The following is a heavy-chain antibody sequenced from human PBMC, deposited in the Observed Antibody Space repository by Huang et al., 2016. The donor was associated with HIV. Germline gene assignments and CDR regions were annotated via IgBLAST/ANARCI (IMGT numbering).Heavy chain of an antibody. J-gene: IGHJ4*02. CDR3: AKDLTYTYGRHFDY. Sequence: QVQLVESGGGVVQPGGSLRLSCEASRFTFSSFGWHWVRQAPGKGLEWVAFIRYDGNNYYYADSVKGRFTISRDNSKNTLYLQMNSLRADDTAVYYCAKDLTYTYGRHFDYWGQGTLVTVSS. CDR1: RFTFSSFG. V-gene: IGHV3-30*02. CDR2: IRYDGNNY. D-gene: IGHD5-18*01.